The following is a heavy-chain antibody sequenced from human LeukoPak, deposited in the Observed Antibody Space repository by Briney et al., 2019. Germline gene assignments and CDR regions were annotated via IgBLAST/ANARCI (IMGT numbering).Heavy chain of an antibody. CDR1: GYSFTSYW. CDR3: ARQESGYCSSTSCYHNWFDP. Sequence: GESLKISCKGSGYSFTSYWIGWVRQMPGKGLEWMGIIYPGDSDTRYSPSFQGQVTISADKSISTAYLQWSSLKASDTAMYYCARQESGYCSSTSCYHNWFDPWGQGTLVTVSS. V-gene: IGHV5-51*01. D-gene: IGHD2-2*01. J-gene: IGHJ5*02. CDR2: IYPGDSDT.